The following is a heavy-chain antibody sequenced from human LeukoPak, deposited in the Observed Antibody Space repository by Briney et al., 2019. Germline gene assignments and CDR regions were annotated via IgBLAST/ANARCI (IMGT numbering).Heavy chain of an antibody. Sequence: PGGSLRLSCGPSGFIFNGANYAMNWVRQTRGKGLEWISFIDSGATTTWYADSVRGRFTISRDNAKDSLYLQMSSLRDEDTAVYYCTRGQHWAFDYWGQGTLVTVSS. V-gene: IGHV3-48*02. CDR1: GFIFNGANYA. D-gene: IGHD6-13*01. CDR2: IDSGATTT. CDR3: TRGQHWAFDY. J-gene: IGHJ4*02.